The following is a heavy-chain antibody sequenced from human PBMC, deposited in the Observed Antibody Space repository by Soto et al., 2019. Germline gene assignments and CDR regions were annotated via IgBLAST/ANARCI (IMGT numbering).Heavy chain of an antibody. CDR2: IYYSGST. J-gene: IGHJ6*02. Sequence: PSETLSLTSRVSGGSISSSSYYWGWIRQPPGKGLEWIGSIYYSGSTYYNPSLKSRVTISVDTSKNQFSLKLSSVTAADTAVYYCARQGRSPGIAVAGVGYYYYYGMDVWGQGTTVTVSS. D-gene: IGHD6-19*01. CDR1: GGSISSSSYY. CDR3: ARQGRSPGIAVAGVGYYYYYGMDV. V-gene: IGHV4-39*01.